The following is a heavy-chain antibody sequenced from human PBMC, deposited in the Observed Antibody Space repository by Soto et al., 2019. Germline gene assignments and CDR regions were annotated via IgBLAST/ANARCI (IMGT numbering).Heavy chain of an antibody. J-gene: IGHJ5*02. CDR1: GCSVSSGNYY. V-gene: IGHV4-61*01. CDR3: ASALYCSGGSCSFDP. D-gene: IGHD2-15*01. CDR2: IYYTGST. Sequence: SETLSLTCTFSGCSVSSGNYYWSWIRQPPGKGLEWIGFIYYTGSTSYNPSLKSRVTISMDTSKNQFSLKLTSVTAADTAVYYCASALYCSGGSCSFDPWGQGTLVTVSS.